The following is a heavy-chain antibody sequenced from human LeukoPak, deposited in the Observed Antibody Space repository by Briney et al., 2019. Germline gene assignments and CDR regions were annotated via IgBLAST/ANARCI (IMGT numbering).Heavy chain of an antibody. J-gene: IGHJ4*02. CDR3: AKDEATVVTPGGYYFDY. CDR1: GFTFSSYA. Sequence: GGSLRLSCAASGFTFSSYAMSWVRQAPGKGLEWVSAISGSGGSTYYADSVKGRFTISRDNSKNTLYLQMNSLRAEDTAVYYCAKDEATVVTPGGYYFDYWGQGTLVTVSS. D-gene: IGHD4-23*01. CDR2: ISGSGGST. V-gene: IGHV3-23*01.